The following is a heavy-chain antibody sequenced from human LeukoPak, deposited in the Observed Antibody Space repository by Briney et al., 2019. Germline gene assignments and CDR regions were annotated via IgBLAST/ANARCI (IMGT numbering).Heavy chain of an antibody. V-gene: IGHV3-74*01. CDR1: RFTFSIHW. CDR3: LRGQGGPAE. J-gene: IGHJ4*02. D-gene: IGHD1-26*01. CDR2: INNDGGNA. Sequence: PGGSLRLSCAASRFTFSIHWMHWVRKAPGKGLVCISRINNDGGNAVYADSVNGRLTVSRENAKNVLYLQMSSLRVGDTATYYCLRGQGGPAEWGQETVVTVPS.